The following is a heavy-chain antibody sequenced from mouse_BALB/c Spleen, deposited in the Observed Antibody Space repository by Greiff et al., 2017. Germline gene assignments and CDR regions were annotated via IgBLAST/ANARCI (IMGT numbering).Heavy chain of an antibody. CDR2: ISSGGST. D-gene: IGHD2-10*02. CDR3: ARVYGNYRMDY. Sequence: EVKLVESGGGLVKPGGSLKLSCAASGFTFSSYAMSWVRQTPEKRLEWVASISSGGSTYYPDSVKGRFTISRDNARNILYLQMSSLRSEDTAMYYCARVYGNYRMDYWGQGTSVTVSS. J-gene: IGHJ4*01. CDR1: GFTFSSYA. V-gene: IGHV5-6-5*01.